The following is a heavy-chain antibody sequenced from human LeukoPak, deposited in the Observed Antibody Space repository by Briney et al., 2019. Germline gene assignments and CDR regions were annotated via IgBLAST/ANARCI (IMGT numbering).Heavy chain of an antibody. Sequence: GGSLRLSCAASGFTFSGSALHWVRQASGKGLEWVGRIRSTANGYATAYAASVKGRFTISRDDSKNTAYLQMDSLKTEDTAVYYCARGGGYDTYYYYYMDVWGEGTTVTVSS. V-gene: IGHV3-73*01. CDR1: GFTFSGSA. D-gene: IGHD5-12*01. J-gene: IGHJ6*03. CDR2: IRSTANGYAT. CDR3: ARGGGYDTYYYYYMDV.